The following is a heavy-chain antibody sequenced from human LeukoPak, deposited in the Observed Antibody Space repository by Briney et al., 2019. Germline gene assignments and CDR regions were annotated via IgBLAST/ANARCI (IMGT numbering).Heavy chain of an antibody. CDR1: GYILTSYG. CDR2: ISAYNGNT. D-gene: IGHD6-19*01. Sequence: AAVKVSCKASGYILTSYGISWVRQAPGQGLEWMGWISAYNGNTNYAQKLQGRVTMTTDTSTSTAYMELRSLRSDDTAVYYCAREFKGSGWNDYYYYGMDVWGQGTTVTVSS. J-gene: IGHJ6*02. V-gene: IGHV1-18*01. CDR3: AREFKGSGWNDYYYYGMDV.